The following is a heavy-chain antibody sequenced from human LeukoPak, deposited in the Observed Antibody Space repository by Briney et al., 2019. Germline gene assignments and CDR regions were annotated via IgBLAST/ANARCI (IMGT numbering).Heavy chain of an antibody. J-gene: IGHJ4*02. Sequence: SETLSLTCAVHGGAFSGYYWTWIRQPPGKGLEWIGEINHSGSTTYNPSLKSRVTISVDTSKNQFSLKVNSVTAAVTAIYYCARGPSERYYESIGYYYFDYWGQGTLVTVSS. V-gene: IGHV4-34*01. CDR2: INHSGST. CDR3: ARGPSERYYESIGYYYFDY. CDR1: GGAFSGYY. D-gene: IGHD3-22*01.